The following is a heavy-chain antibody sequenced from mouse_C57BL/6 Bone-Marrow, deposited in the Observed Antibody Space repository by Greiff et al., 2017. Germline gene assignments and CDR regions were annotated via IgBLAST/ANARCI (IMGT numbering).Heavy chain of an antibody. Sequence: EVQLMESGGDLVKPGGSLKLSCAASGFTFSSYGMSWVRQTPDKRLEWVATISSGGSYTYYPDSVKGRFTISRDNAKNTLCLQMSSLKSEDTARYNCARKDDWGQGTTLTVSS. J-gene: IGHJ2*01. V-gene: IGHV5-6*01. CDR2: ISSGGSYT. CDR3: ARKDD. CDR1: GFTFSSYG.